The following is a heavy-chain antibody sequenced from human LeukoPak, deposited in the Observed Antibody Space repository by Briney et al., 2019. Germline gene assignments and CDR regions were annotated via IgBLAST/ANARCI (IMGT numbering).Heavy chain of an antibody. CDR3: ARGWIEMPTVYFDY. V-gene: IGHV1-18*01. Sequence: ASVKVSCKASDYTFTSYGISWVRQAPGQGLEWMGWICTYNGDTKYTQKLQGRVSMTADTSTRTAYMELRSLRSDDTAVYYCARGWIEMPTVYFDYWGQGTLVSVFS. J-gene: IGHJ4*02. CDR2: ICTYNGDT. D-gene: IGHD5-24*01. CDR1: DYTFTSYG.